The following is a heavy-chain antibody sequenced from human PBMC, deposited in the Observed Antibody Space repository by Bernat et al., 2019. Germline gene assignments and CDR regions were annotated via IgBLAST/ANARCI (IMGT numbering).Heavy chain of an antibody. CDR3: ARSAPWLLRAFDI. V-gene: IGHV3-30-3*01. J-gene: IGHJ3*02. Sequence: QVQLVESGGGVVQPGRSLRLSCAASGFTFSSYAMHWVRQAPGKGLEWVAVISYDRSNKYYADCVKGRFTISRDNSKNALYLQMNSLRAEDTAVYYCARSAPWLLRAFDIWGQGTMVTVSS. CDR1: GFTFSSYA. CDR2: ISYDRSNK. D-gene: IGHD3-22*01.